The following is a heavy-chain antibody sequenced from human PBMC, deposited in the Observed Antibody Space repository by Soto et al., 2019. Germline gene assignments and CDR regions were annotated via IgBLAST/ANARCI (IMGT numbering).Heavy chain of an antibody. CDR1: DFTFRNYW. V-gene: IGHV3-7*03. CDR3: FGGKGGPQ. D-gene: IGHD3-16*01. J-gene: IGHJ4*02. Sequence: EVQLVESGGDLVQPGGSLRLSCATSDFTFRNYWMNWVRQAPGKGLEWVANIKPDGSATNYVDSVKGRFTISRDNVRNSVSLQMNSLRVEDTAVYFCFGGKGGPQWGQGTLVTVSS. CDR2: IKPDGSAT.